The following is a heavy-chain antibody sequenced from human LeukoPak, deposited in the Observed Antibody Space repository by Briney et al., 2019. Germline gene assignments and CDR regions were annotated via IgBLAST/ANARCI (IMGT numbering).Heavy chain of an antibody. CDR3: ARDPIGDGYNFNWFDP. Sequence: ASVKVSCTASGYTFTGYYMHWVRQAPGQGLEWMGWINPNSGGTNNAQKFQGRVTMTGDTSISTAYMELSRLRSDDTAVYYCARDPIGDGYNFNWFDPWGQGTQVTVSS. V-gene: IGHV1-2*02. CDR1: GYTFTGYY. CDR2: INPNSGGT. J-gene: IGHJ5*02. D-gene: IGHD5-24*01.